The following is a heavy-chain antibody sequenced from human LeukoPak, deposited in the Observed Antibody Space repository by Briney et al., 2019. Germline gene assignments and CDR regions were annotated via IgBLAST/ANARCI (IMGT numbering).Heavy chain of an antibody. J-gene: IGHJ4*02. V-gene: IGHV3-23*01. D-gene: IGHD5-12*01. CDR3: AKDPDSGYDLSYFDY. CDR1: GFTFSSYA. Sequence: GGSLRLSCAASGFTFSSYAMSWVRQAPGKGLEWVSAISGSGGSTYYADSVKGRFTISRDNSKNTLYLQMNSLRAEDTAVYYCAKDPDSGYDLSYFDYWGQGTLVTVSS. CDR2: ISGSGGST.